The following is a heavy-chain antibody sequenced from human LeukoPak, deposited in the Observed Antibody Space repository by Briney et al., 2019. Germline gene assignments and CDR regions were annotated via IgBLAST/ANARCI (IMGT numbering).Heavy chain of an antibody. V-gene: IGHV3-74*01. J-gene: IGHJ4*02. CDR1: GFTFTTFW. CDR3: ARDSGYSYGPFDY. CDR2: INHDGSNT. Sequence: GGSLRLSCATSGFTFTTFWMHWVRQAPGKGLVWVSRINHDGSNTNYADSVKGRFTISRDNAKNTVYLQMNSLRAEDTAVYYCARDSGYSYGPFDYWGQGTLVTVSS. D-gene: IGHD5-18*01.